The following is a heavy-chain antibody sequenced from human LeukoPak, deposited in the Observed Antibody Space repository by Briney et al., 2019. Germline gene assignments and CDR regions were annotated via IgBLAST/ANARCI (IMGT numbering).Heavy chain of an antibody. CDR2: INPNSGGT. CDR3: ARQRSGWSYDAFDI. J-gene: IGHJ3*02. D-gene: IGHD6-19*01. Sequence: ASVKVSCKASGYTFTGYHMHWVRQAPGQGLEWMGRINPNSGGTNYAQKFQGRVTMTRDTSISTAYMELSRLRSDDTAVYYCARQRSGWSYDAFDIWGQGTMVTVSS. V-gene: IGHV1-2*06. CDR1: GYTFTGYH.